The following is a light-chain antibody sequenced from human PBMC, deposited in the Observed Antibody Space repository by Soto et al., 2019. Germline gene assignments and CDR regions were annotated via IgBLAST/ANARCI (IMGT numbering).Light chain of an antibody. Sequence: EIVLTQSPATLSLSPGERATLSCRASQSISSYLAWYQQKPDQAPRLLIYDASNRATAIPARFSGSGSGTDFTLNISSLEPEDFAVYYCHQRSTWPFTFGPGTKVDIK. CDR3: HQRSTWPFT. CDR2: DAS. CDR1: QSISSY. J-gene: IGKJ3*01. V-gene: IGKV3-11*01.